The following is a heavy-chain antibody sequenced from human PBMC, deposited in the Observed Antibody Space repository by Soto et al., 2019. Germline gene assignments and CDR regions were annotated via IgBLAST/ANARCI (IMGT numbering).Heavy chain of an antibody. J-gene: IGHJ5*02. CDR3: VLEWLFDPWEANYNWFDP. CDR1: GYTFTSYG. D-gene: IGHD3-3*01. Sequence: ASVKVSCKASGYTFTSYGISWVRQAPGQGLEWMGWISAYNGNTNYAQKLQGRVTMTTDTSTSTAYMELRSLRSDDTAVYYCVLEWLFDPWEANYNWFDPWGQGTLVTVSS. V-gene: IGHV1-18*01. CDR2: ISAYNGNT.